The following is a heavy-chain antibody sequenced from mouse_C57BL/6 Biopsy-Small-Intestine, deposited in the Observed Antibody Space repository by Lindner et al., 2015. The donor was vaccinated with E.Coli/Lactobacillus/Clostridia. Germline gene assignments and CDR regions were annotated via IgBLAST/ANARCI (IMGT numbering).Heavy chain of an antibody. D-gene: IGHD4-1*01. V-gene: IGHV1-50*01. CDR3: ARDRKTGNNGHYFYMDV. CDR2: ISAYNGYT. CDR1: GYTFSNFG. J-gene: IGHJ1*01. Sequence: SVKVSCKASGYTFSNFGISWVRQAPGQGLQWLGWISAYNGYTSYAQSVQGRVTMSTERSTATAYMDLRNLRSDDTAVYYCARDRKTGNNGHYFYMDVWGQGTTVTVSS.